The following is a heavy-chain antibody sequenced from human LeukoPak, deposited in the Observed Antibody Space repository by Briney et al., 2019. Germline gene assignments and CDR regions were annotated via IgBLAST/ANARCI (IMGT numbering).Heavy chain of an antibody. CDR3: AKDRGFQPDAFDI. CDR2: LSGGGSTT. CDR1: GFTFNNYA. J-gene: IGHJ3*02. V-gene: IGHV3-23*01. Sequence: SGGSLRLSCAASGFTFNNYAMGWVRQAPGKGLEWGSSLSGGGSTTYYADSMKGRFTISRDNSKNTLYLQMNSLRAEDTAVYFCAKDRGFQPDAFDIWGQGTMVTVSS. D-gene: IGHD2-2*01.